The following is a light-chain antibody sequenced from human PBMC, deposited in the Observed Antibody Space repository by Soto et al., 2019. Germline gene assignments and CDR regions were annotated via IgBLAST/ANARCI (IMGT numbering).Light chain of an antibody. CDR3: ASYTSQVRL. CDR2: DVT. Sequence: LTPRSSVSGSPGQSITISYTGTGSDVGCYYYVSWYQQHPGKAPKLLIYDVTYRASGVSYRFSGSKSGNRASLTISGLQAEDEADYYCASYTSQVRLFGTGTKVTVL. V-gene: IGLV2-14*01. J-gene: IGLJ1*01. CDR1: GSDVGCYYY.